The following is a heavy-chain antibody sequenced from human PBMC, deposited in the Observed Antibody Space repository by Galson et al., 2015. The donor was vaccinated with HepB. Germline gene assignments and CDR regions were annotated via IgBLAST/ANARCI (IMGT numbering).Heavy chain of an antibody. CDR2: INTNTGNP. Sequence: SVKLSCKAPGYTFTSYAMNWVRQAPGQGLEWIGWINTNTGNPTYAQGFTGRFIFSLDTSMSTAYLQISSLKAEDTAVYYCARDPVAVNSASRYDIWGQGTMVTVSS. CDR1: GYTFTSYA. J-gene: IGHJ3*02. V-gene: IGHV7-4-1*02. D-gene: IGHD6-19*01. CDR3: ARDPVAVNSASRYDI.